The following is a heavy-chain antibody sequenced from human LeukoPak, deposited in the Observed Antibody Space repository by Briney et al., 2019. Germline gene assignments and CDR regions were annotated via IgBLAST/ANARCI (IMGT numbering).Heavy chain of an antibody. D-gene: IGHD2-21*01. CDR2: ISGSGGST. V-gene: IGHV3-23*01. J-gene: IGHJ6*03. CDR1: GFTFSSYA. CDR3: AREASRYYYYYYMDV. Sequence: GGSLRLSCAASGFTFSSYAMSWVRQAPGKGLEWVSSISGSGGSTYYADSVKGRFTISRDNSKDTLYLQMNSLRAEDTAVYYCAREASRYYYYYYMDVWGKGTTVTVSS.